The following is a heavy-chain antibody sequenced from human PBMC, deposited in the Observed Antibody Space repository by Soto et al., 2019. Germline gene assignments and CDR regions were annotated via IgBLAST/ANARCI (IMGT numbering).Heavy chain of an antibody. CDR2: IYYSGST. CDR3: ARVLRDTSTYWFDP. Sequence: SETLSLTCTVSGGSISSYYWSWIRQPPGKGLEWIGYIYYSGSTNNNPSLKSRVTISVDTSKSLFSLKMISVTAADTAVYYCARVLRDTSTYWFDPWGQGTLVTVSS. J-gene: IGHJ5*02. D-gene: IGHD1-26*01. V-gene: IGHV4-59*01. CDR1: GGSISSYY.